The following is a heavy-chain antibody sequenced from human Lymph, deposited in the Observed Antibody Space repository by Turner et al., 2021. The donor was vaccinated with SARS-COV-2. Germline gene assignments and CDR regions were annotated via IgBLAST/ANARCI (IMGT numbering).Heavy chain of an antibody. V-gene: IGHV3-53*02. Sequence: EVQLVETCGGLIQPGRSLRLSWAASGIIVSSNYMNWVRQAPGKGLEWIAVIYSGGTTYDADSVKGRFTISRDNSKNTLYLQMNSLRVEDTAVYYCARDLGTYGMDVWGQGTTVTVSS. D-gene: IGHD6-13*01. J-gene: IGHJ6*02. CDR1: GIIVSSNY. CDR2: IYSGGTT. CDR3: ARDLGTYGMDV.